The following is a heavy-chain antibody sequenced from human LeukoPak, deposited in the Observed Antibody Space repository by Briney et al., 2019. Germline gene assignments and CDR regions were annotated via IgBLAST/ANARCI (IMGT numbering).Heavy chain of an antibody. Sequence: GASVKVSCKASGYTFTSYGISWVRQAPGQGLEWMGWISAYNGNTNYAQKLQGRVTMTTDTSTSTAYMELRSLRSDDTAVYYCARAGPIRFLEWLFENYFGYWGQGTLVTVSS. V-gene: IGHV1-18*01. J-gene: IGHJ4*02. CDR1: GYTFTSYG. CDR3: ARAGPIRFLEWLFENYFGY. CDR2: ISAYNGNT. D-gene: IGHD3-3*01.